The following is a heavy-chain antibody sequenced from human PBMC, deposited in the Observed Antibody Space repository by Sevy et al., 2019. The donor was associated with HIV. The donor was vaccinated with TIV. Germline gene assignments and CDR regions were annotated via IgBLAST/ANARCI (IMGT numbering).Heavy chain of an antibody. Sequence: GGSLRLSFAISGFTVNDKYIIWVRQPPGKGLEWVSVIFSSGSTYYADSAKGRFTISRDNSKNTVDLQMNSVRAEDTAVYYCVSLFLSYRSGWSYFDYWGQGTLVTVSS. CDR1: GFTVNDKY. J-gene: IGHJ4*02. V-gene: IGHV3-66*02. D-gene: IGHD6-19*01. CDR3: VSLFLSYRSGWSYFDY. CDR2: IFSSGST.